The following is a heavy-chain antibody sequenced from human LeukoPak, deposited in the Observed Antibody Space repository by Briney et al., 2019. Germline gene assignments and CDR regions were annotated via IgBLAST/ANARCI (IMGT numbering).Heavy chain of an antibody. Sequence: SGGSLRLSCAASGFTFSDYYMSWIRQAPGKGLQWVSYISSSGSTIYYADSVKGRFTISRDNAKNSLYLQMNSLRAEDTAVYYCARDSRPRRYFDYWGQGTLVTVSS. V-gene: IGHV3-11*04. D-gene: IGHD2-2*01. CDR2: ISSSGSTI. CDR3: ARDSRPRRYFDY. J-gene: IGHJ4*02. CDR1: GFTFSDYY.